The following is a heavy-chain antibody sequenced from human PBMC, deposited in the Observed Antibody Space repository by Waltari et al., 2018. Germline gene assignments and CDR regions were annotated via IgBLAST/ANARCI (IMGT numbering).Heavy chain of an antibody. V-gene: IGHV4-34*01. Sequence: QVQLQQWGAGLLKPSETLSLTCAVYGGSFSGYYWSWIRQPPGEGMEWIGEITHSGSTNYNPSLKSRVSISVDTSTNQFSLKLSSVTAADTAVYYCARGVRYTAFWGQGTLVTVSS. CDR3: ARGVRYTAF. D-gene: IGHD5-18*01. J-gene: IGHJ4*02. CDR1: GGSFSGYY. CDR2: ITHSGST.